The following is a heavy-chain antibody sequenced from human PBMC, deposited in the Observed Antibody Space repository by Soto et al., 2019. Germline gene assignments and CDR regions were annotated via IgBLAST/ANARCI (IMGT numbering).Heavy chain of an antibody. J-gene: IGHJ6*02. CDR2: IYYSGST. V-gene: IGHV4-31*03. CDR3: ARSDGVVIMWGFRTYYCVMDV. D-gene: IGHD3-3*01. Sequence: SETLSLTCTVSGGSISSGGYYWSWIRQHPGKGLEWIGYIYYSGSTYYNPSLKSRVTISEDTSKNQSSLKLSSVAAADTAVYYCARSDGVVIMWGFRTYYCVMDVWGQGTTATVSS. CDR1: GGSISSGGYY.